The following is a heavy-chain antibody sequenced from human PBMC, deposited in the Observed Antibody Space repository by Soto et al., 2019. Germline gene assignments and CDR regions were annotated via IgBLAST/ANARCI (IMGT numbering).Heavy chain of an antibody. CDR1: GGSFSGYY. D-gene: IGHD4-17*01. Sequence: SETLSLTCAVYGGSFSGYYWSWIRQPPGKGLEWIGEINHSGSTNYNPSLKSRVTISVDSSKNQFSLKLSSVTAADTAVYYCARIDYSDYVSINFDYWGQGTLVTVSS. CDR3: ARIDYSDYVSINFDY. CDR2: INHSGST. J-gene: IGHJ4*02. V-gene: IGHV4-34*01.